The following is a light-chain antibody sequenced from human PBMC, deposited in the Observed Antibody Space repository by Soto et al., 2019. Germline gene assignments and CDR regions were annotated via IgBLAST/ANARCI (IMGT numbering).Light chain of an antibody. Sequence: QSALTQPASVSGSPGQSITVSCTGTSSDVGSYNYVSWYQQHPDKAPQLIIYEVNNRPSGVSDRFSGSKSGNTASLTISGLQAEDEADYYCSSYTSDTTVIFGGGT. CDR3: SSYTSDTTVI. V-gene: IGLV2-14*01. J-gene: IGLJ2*01. CDR1: SSDVGSYNY. CDR2: EVN.